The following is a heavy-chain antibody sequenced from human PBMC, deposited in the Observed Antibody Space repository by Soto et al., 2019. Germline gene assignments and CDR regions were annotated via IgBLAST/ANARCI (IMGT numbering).Heavy chain of an antibody. CDR1: GGSISSYY. CDR2: IYYSGST. V-gene: IGHV4-59*01. D-gene: IGHD2-15*01. J-gene: IGHJ5*02. CDR3: ARGPLPYCSGGSCYSWFDP. Sequence: SETLSLTCTVSGGSISSYYWSWIRQPPGKGLEWIGYIYYSGSTNYNPSLKSRVTISVDTSKNQFSLKLSSVTAADTAVYYCARGPLPYCSGGSCYSWFDPWGQGTLVTV.